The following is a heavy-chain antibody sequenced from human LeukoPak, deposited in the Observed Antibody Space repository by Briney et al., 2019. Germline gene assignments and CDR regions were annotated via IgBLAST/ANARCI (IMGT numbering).Heavy chain of an antibody. CDR3: ARGRAGGDFDI. D-gene: IGHD3-10*01. CDR2: ISSSGSTI. J-gene: IGHJ3*02. V-gene: IGHV3-48*04. CDR1: GFTFSSYA. Sequence: GGSLRLSCAASGFTFSSYAMSWVRQAPGKGLEWVSYISSSGSTIYYADSVKGRFTISRDNAKNSLYLQMNSLRAEDTAVYYCARGRAGGDFDIWGQGTMVTVSS.